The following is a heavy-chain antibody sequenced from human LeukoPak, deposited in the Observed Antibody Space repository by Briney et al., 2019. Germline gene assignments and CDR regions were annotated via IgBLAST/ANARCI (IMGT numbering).Heavy chain of an antibody. V-gene: IGHV4-30-2*01. Sequence: SETLSLTCTVSGGSISSGGYYWSWIRQPPGKGLEWIGYIYHSGSTYYNPSLKSRVTISVDRSKNQFSLKLSSVTAADTAVYYCARVDCLGRTSCYKARYYYMDVWGKGTTVTVSS. CDR2: IYHSGST. D-gene: IGHD2-2*02. CDR3: ARVDCLGRTSCYKARYYYMDV. CDR1: GGSISSGGYY. J-gene: IGHJ6*03.